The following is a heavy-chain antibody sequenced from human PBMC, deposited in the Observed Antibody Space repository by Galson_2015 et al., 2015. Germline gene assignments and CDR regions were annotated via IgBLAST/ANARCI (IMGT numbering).Heavy chain of an antibody. CDR2: IYYTGST. J-gene: IGHJ4*02. V-gene: IGHV4-59*08. D-gene: IGHD2-2*01. CDR3: ARRKPARLAPFDS. Sequence: ETLSLTCTVSGGSIGTYSWSWVRQPPGKGLDFIGYIYYTGSTNYNPSLKSRVIISVDTSKNQFSLNLSSVTAADTAVYYCARRKPARLAPFDSWGQGTLVTVSS. CDR1: GGSIGTYS.